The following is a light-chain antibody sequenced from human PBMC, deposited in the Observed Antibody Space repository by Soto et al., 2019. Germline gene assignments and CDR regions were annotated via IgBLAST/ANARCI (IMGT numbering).Light chain of an antibody. J-gene: IGKJ4*01. CDR2: TTS. CDR3: QQYHSYSLT. CDR1: QSISSW. V-gene: IGKV1-5*03. Sequence: DIQMTQSPSTLSASVGDRVTITCRASQSISSWLAWYQQKPGKALKILIYTTSSLEGGLPSRFSGSGSGTDFTLTISSLQPDDYATYYCQQYHSYSLTFGGGTKVDIK.